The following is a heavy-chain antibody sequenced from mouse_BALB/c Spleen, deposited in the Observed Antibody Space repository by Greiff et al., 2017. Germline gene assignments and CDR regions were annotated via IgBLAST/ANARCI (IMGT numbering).Heavy chain of an antibody. Sequence: EVMLVESGGGLVQPGGSLKLSCAASGFTFSSYTMSWVRQTPEKRLEWVAYISNGGGSTYYPDTVKGRFTISRDNAKNTLYLQMSSLKSEDTAMYYCARHGRDAMDYWGQGTSVTVSS. J-gene: IGHJ4*01. V-gene: IGHV5-12-2*01. CDR3: ARHGRDAMDY. CDR2: ISNGGGST. CDR1: GFTFSSYT.